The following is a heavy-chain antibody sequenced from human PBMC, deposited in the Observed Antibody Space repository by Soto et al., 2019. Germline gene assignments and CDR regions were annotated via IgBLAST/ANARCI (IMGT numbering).Heavy chain of an antibody. CDR3: TTDVWMRGYYYDSSGYYVGYDAFDI. J-gene: IGHJ3*02. V-gene: IGHV3-15*07. D-gene: IGHD3-22*01. Sequence: GGSLRLSCAASGFTFSNAWMNWVRQAPGKGLEWIGRIKSKTDGGTTDYAAPVKGRFTISRDDSKNKLYLQMNSLKTEDTAVYYCTTDVWMRGYYYDSSGYYVGYDAFDIWGQGTMVTVSS. CDR1: GFTFSNAW. CDR2: IKSKTDGGTT.